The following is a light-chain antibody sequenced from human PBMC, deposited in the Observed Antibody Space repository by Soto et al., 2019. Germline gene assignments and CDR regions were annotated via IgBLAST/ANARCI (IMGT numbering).Light chain of an antibody. Sequence: QSALTQPASVSGSPGQSITISCTGTSSDVGGYNYVSWYQQHPGKAPKLMIYDVSHRPSGVSNRFSGSKSGNTASLTISGLQAEYDADYFCCSYTSSRTRMFGGGTKLTVL. CDR2: DVS. CDR3: CSYTSSRTRM. J-gene: IGLJ3*02. CDR1: SSDVGGYNY. V-gene: IGLV2-14*01.